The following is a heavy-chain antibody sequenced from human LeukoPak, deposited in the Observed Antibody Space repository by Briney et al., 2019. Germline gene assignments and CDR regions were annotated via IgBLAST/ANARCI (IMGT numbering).Heavy chain of an antibody. D-gene: IGHD2-2*01. CDR1: GGSISSYY. Sequence: SETLSLTCTVSGGSISSYYWSWIRQPPGKGLEWIGYIYYSGSTNCNPSLKSRVTMSVDTSKNQFSLKLSSVTAADTAVYYCARDSLSSITPEEADYWGQGTLVTVSS. CDR2: IYYSGST. CDR3: ARDSLSSITPEEADY. V-gene: IGHV4-59*12. J-gene: IGHJ4*02.